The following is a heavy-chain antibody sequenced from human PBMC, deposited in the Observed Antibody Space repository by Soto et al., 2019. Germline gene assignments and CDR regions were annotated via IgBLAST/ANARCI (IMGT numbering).Heavy chain of an antibody. J-gene: IGHJ4*02. V-gene: IGHV3-23*01. CDR2: ISGSGGST. CDR3: AKDRPTMVVTARLIAY. Sequence: EVQLLESGGGLVQPGGSLRLSCAASGFTFSSYAMSWVRQAPGKGLEWVSDISGSGGSTYYADSVKGRFTISRDHSKNTLYLQMNSLRAEDTAVYYCAKDRPTMVVTARLIAYWGQGTLVTVSS. D-gene: IGHD2-21*02. CDR1: GFTFSSYA.